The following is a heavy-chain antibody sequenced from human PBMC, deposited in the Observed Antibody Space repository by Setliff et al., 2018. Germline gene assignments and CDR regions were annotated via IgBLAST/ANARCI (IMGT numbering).Heavy chain of an antibody. CDR3: AGDKPLQHNYNFWSGYCPY. D-gene: IGHD3-3*01. CDR1: GFTFSSYA. Sequence: GGSLRLSCVASGFTFSSYAVSWVRQAPGKGLEWVSVISGSGDNTYYADSVEGRFTISRDNSKNTLYLQMNSLRPEDTAVYYCAGDKPLQHNYNFWSGYCPYWGQGTLVTVSS. J-gene: IGHJ4*02. V-gene: IGHV3-23*01. CDR2: ISGSGDNT.